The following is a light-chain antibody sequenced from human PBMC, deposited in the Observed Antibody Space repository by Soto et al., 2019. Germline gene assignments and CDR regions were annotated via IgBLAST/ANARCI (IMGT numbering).Light chain of an antibody. CDR1: QSVSSY. CDR2: DAS. V-gene: IGKV3-11*01. J-gene: IGKJ3*01. Sequence: EIVLTQSPATLSLSPGERATLSCRASQSVSSYLAWYQQKPGQAPRLLIYDASNRATGIPARFSGSGSGTDFTLTISSLEPEDFGVYYCQQYGSSPPFTFGPGTKVDI. CDR3: QQYGSSPPFT.